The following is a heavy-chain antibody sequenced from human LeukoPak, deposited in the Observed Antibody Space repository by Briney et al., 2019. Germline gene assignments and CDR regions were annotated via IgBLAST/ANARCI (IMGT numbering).Heavy chain of an antibody. CDR2: IDPSGGST. J-gene: IGHJ1*01. CDR1: GYSFTSYY. V-gene: IGHV1-46*01. D-gene: IGHD1-26*01. Sequence: ASVKVSCKASGYSFTSYYMQWLRQAPGQGLEWMGIIDPSGGSTGYAPKFQGRVIMTRDTSTSTVYMGLSSLRSEDTAVYYCARDSSGSYDHWGQGTLVTVYS. CDR3: ARDSSGSYDH.